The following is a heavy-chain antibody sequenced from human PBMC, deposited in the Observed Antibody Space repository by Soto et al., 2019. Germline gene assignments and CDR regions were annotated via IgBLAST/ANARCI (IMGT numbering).Heavy chain of an antibody. D-gene: IGHD3-10*02. CDR2: ISGSGGIT. Sequence: EVQLWESGGGLVQPGGALRLSCAASGVTFSSYAMSWVRPAPGKGLEWVSAISGSGGITYYADSVKARFTISRDNSKNTLYLQMNSLRAEDTAVYYCAIVRVSNDYWGQGTLVTVS. J-gene: IGHJ4*02. V-gene: IGHV3-23*01. CDR1: GVTFSSYA. CDR3: AIVRVSNDY.